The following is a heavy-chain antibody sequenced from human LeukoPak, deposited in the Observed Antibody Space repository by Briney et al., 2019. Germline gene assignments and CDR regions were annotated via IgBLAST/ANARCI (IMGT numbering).Heavy chain of an antibody. D-gene: IGHD6-6*01. CDR1: RGSITTYYW. CDR3: ARFVVAWYSSSSKCGY. J-gene: IGHJ4*02. V-gene: IGHV4-34*10. Sequence: PSGTLSLTPIDPRGSITTYYWCRILQPPGKGLQWIGEIQHSGSTYYNPSLKSRITMSVDTSKNQFYLKLSSVTAADTAVYYCARFVVAWYSSSSKCGYWGQGTLVTVSS. CDR2: IQHSGST.